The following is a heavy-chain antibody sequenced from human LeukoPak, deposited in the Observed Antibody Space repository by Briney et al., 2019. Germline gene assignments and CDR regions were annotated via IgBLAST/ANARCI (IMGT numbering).Heavy chain of an antibody. Sequence: SETLSLTCAVYGGSFSGYYWSWIRQPPGKGLEWIGEINHSGSTNYNPSLKSRATISVDTSKNQFSLKLSSVTAADTAVYYCARACYDFWSGYFDYWGQGTLVTVSS. CDR3: ARACYDFWSGYFDY. V-gene: IGHV4-34*01. J-gene: IGHJ4*02. CDR1: GGSFSGYY. D-gene: IGHD3-3*01. CDR2: INHSGST.